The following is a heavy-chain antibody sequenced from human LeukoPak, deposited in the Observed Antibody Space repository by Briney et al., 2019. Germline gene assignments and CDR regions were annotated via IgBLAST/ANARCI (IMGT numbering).Heavy chain of an antibody. CDR3: ARVAGYSSSWYPCYFDY. D-gene: IGHD6-13*01. CDR2: IYYSGST. V-gene: IGHV4-59*01. CDR1: GGSISSYY. J-gene: IGHJ4*02. Sequence: SETLSLTCTVSGGSISSYYWSWIRQPPGKGLEWIGYIYYSGSTNYNPSLKSRVTISVDTSKNQFSLKLSSVTAADTAVYHCARVAGYSSSWYPCYFDYWGQGTLVTVSS.